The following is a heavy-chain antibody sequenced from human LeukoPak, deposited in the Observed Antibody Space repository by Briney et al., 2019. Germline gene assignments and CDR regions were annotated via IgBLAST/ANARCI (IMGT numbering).Heavy chain of an antibody. CDR2: IRYDEIQK. J-gene: IGHJ6*04. CDR3: AELGITMIGGV. Sequence: GGSLRLSCAASGFTFSSFGLHWVRQAPGKGLEWVAFIRYDEIQKYNADSVKGRFTISRDNAKNSLYLQMNSLRAEDTAVYYCAELGITMIGGVWGKGTTVTISS. V-gene: IGHV3-30*02. D-gene: IGHD3-10*02. CDR1: GFTFSSFG.